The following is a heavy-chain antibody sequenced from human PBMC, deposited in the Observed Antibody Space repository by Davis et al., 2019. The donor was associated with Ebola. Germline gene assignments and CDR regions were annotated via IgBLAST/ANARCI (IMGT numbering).Heavy chain of an antibody. D-gene: IGHD5-12*01. CDR1: GGSINSGGYS. V-gene: IGHV4-31*03. J-gene: IGHJ6*02. Sequence: SETLSLTCTVSGGSINSGGYSWNWIRQHPGKGLECIGYIYHTESTYYSPSLKGRATISIDTSKNQFSLNLSSVTAADTAVYYCARAQSGYSGYVSYYYGMDVWGHGTSVTVSS. CDR3: ARAQSGYSGYVSYYYGMDV. CDR2: IYHTEST.